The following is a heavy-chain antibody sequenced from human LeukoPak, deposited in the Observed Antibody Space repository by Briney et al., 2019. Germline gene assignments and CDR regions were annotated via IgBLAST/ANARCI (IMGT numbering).Heavy chain of an antibody. D-gene: IGHD6-13*01. Sequence: PSETLSLTCTVSGDSIGYYYWSWIRQPPGKGLEWIGYIYYTGSTDYNPSLKSRVTISVDTSKNQFSLKPSSVTAADTAVYYCARVSSSWYQDWYFDLWGRGTLVTVSS. J-gene: IGHJ2*01. V-gene: IGHV4-59*12. CDR2: IYYTGST. CDR3: ARVSSSWYQDWYFDL. CDR1: GDSIGYYY.